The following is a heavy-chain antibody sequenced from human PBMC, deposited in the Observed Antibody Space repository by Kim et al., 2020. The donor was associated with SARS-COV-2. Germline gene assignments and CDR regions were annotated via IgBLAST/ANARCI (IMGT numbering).Heavy chain of an antibody. CDR3: AREEIYSSSSLDY. Sequence: SVKVSCKTSGYNFPGYYIHWVRQAPGQGLEWMGWINPNSGGTIYAQKFQGRVAMTRDTSISTAYMELSRLRSDDTALYYCAREEIYSSSSLDYWGQGTLVTVSS. J-gene: IGHJ4*02. CDR2: INPNSGGT. CDR1: GYNFPGYY. V-gene: IGHV1-2*02. D-gene: IGHD6-6*01.